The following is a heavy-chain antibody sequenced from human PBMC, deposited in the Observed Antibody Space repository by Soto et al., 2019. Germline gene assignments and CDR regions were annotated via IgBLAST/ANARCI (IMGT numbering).Heavy chain of an antibody. V-gene: IGHV3-30*18. CDR3: AKDPQAYCGGDCYLIDY. J-gene: IGHJ4*02. CDR1: GFTFSSYG. D-gene: IGHD2-21*02. Sequence: PGGSLRLSCAASGFTFSSYGMHWVRQAPGKGLEWVAVISYDGSNKYYADSVKGRFTISRDNSKNTLYLQMNSLRAEDTAVYYCAKDPQAYCGGDCYLIDYWGQGTLVTVSS. CDR2: ISYDGSNK.